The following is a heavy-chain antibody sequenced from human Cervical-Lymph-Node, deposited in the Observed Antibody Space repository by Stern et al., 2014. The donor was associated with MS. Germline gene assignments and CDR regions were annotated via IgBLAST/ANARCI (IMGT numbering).Heavy chain of an antibody. CDR3: ARGGASWRYGMDV. CDR1: GYSFTNYA. CDR2: INTNTGQP. Sequence: QVQLVQSGSELKQPGASVKVSCKASGYSFTNYAMNWVRQAPGQGLEWMGWINTNTGQPTYGQGYTGRFVLSLDTSVSTAYLQISSLKVEDTAVYYCARGGASWRYGMDVWGQGTTVTVSS. D-gene: IGHD5-12*01. V-gene: IGHV7-4-1*02. J-gene: IGHJ6*02.